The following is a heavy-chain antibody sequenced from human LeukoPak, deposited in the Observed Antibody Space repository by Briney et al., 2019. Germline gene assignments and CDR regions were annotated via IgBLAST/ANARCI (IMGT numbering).Heavy chain of an antibody. Sequence: SETLSLTCAVYGESFSGYFWSWIRQPPGKGLEWIGEINHGGSTKTNPHLKSRLTISVDTSKKQFSLRLTSVTAADTAIYYCSRGPPDLEGSSSWYFDNWGRGTLVSVSS. CDR2: INHGGST. CDR1: GESFSGYF. V-gene: IGHV4-34*01. J-gene: IGHJ4*02. CDR3: SRGPPDLEGSSSWYFDN. D-gene: IGHD6-13*01.